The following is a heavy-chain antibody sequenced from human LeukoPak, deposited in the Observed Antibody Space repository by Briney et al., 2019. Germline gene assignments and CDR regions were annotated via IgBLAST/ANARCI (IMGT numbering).Heavy chain of an antibody. CDR3: AGSSGWYAFFRFDP. CDR2: IYYSGST. D-gene: IGHD6-19*01. J-gene: IGHJ5*02. CDR1: GGSISSYY. Sequence: SETLSLTCTVSGGSISSYYWSWIRQPPGKGLEWIGYIYYSGSTYYNPSLKSRVTISVDTSKNQFSLKLSSVTAADTAVYYCAGSSGWYAFFRFDPWGQGTLVTVSS. V-gene: IGHV4-59*12.